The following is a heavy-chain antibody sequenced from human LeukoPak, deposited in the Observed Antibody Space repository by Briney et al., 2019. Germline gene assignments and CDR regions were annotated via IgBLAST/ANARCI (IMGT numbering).Heavy chain of an antibody. D-gene: IGHD1-1*01. CDR2: IYYSGST. CDR3: ARDRERANENWFDP. J-gene: IGHJ5*02. CDR1: GGSISSGDYY. Sequence: PSETLSLTCTVSGGSISSGDYYWSWIRQPPGKGLEWIGYIYYSGSTYYNPSLKSRVTISVDTSKNQFSLKLSSVTAADTAVYYCARDRERANENWFDPWGQGTLVIVSS. V-gene: IGHV4-30-4*01.